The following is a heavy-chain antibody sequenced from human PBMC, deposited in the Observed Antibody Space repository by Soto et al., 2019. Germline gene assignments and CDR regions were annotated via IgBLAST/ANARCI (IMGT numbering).Heavy chain of an antibody. Sequence: AGCLGISCDASGFSFVTYLMTWVRQAPGKGLEWVSSISGNGFDTYYADSVKGRFTISRDNSKNRLFLQMNSLRSEDTAVYYCASPISSGLGGYYYYGMDVWGQGTTVTVSS. CDR1: GFSFVTYL. V-gene: IGHV3-23*01. D-gene: IGHD6-6*01. CDR3: ASPISSGLGGYYYYGMDV. J-gene: IGHJ6*02. CDR2: ISGNGFDT.